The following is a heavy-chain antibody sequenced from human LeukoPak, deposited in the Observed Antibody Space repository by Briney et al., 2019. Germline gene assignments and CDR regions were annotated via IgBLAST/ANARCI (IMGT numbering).Heavy chain of an antibody. J-gene: IGHJ4*02. CDR3: ARGDYYGSGSYHY. Sequence: PGGSLRLSCAAPGFTFSSYSMNWVRQAPGKGLEWVSSISSSSSYIYYADSVKGRFTISRDNAKNSLYLQMNSLRAEDTAVYYCARGDYYGSGSYHYWGQGTLVTVSS. V-gene: IGHV3-21*01. D-gene: IGHD3-10*01. CDR1: GFTFSSYS. CDR2: ISSSSSYI.